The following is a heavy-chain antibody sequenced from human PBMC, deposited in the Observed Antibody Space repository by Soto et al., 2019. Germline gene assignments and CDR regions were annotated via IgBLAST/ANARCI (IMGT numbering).Heavy chain of an antibody. J-gene: IGHJ6*02. V-gene: IGHV4-59*01. Sequence: LSLTCTVSGGSISSYYWRWIRQPPGKGLQWIGYIYYTGRTNYNPSIKSRVTISVDTSKNQLSLMLSSATAADTAVYYCARVSCGYYGSESYSSGYYYYGMEVLGQGGTVTV. CDR2: IYYTGRT. CDR1: GGSISSYY. CDR3: ARVSCGYYGSESYSSGYYYYGMEV. D-gene: IGHD3-10*01.